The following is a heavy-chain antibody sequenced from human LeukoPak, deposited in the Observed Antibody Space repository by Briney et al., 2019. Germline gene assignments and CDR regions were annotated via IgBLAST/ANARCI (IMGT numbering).Heavy chain of an antibody. CDR1: GGSISSYY. CDR2: IYYSGST. V-gene: IGHV4-59*01. D-gene: IGHD4-23*01. J-gene: IGHJ4*02. Sequence: SETLSLTCTVSGGSISSYYWSWIRRPPGKGLEWIGYIYYSGSTNYNPSLKSRVTISVDTSKNQFSLKLSSVTAADTAVYYCARELYGGNVDYWGQGTLVTVSS. CDR3: ARELYGGNVDY.